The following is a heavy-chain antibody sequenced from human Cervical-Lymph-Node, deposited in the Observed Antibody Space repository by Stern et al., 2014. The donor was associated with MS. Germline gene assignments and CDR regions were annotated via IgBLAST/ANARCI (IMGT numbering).Heavy chain of an antibody. CDR1: GFSFDTFA. CDR3: ARRVPCPGCNWFDS. CDR2: ISDDGALD. D-gene: IGHD2-2*01. Sequence: QVQLVQSGGGVVQPGGSLKLSCAASGFSFDTFAMHWVRQAPGSALEWVAGISDDGALDNYGDSVKGRVPISRDNSKNHVSLQIDSLRLEDTAVYYCARRVPCPGCNWFDSWGQGTLVTVSS. V-gene: IGHV3-30-3*01. J-gene: IGHJ5*01.